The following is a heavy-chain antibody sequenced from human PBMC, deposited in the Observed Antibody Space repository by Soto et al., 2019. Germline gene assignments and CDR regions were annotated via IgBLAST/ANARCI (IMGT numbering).Heavy chain of an antibody. J-gene: IGHJ2*01. CDR3: AKALEDIVLMVYAKVFDL. Sequence: LRLSCAASGFTFSSYGMHWVRQAPGKGLEWVAVISYDGSNKYYADSVKGRFTISRDNSKNTLYLQMNSLRAEDTAVYYCAKALEDIVLMVYAKVFDLWGRGTLVTVSS. V-gene: IGHV3-30*18. CDR1: GFTFSSYG. CDR2: ISYDGSNK. D-gene: IGHD2-8*01.